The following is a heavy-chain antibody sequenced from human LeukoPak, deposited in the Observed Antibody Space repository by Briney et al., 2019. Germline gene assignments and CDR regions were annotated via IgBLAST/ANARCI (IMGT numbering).Heavy chain of an antibody. J-gene: IGHJ5*02. CDR1: GFTFSSYW. V-gene: IGHV3-74*01. CDR2: INSDGSST. CDR3: AREGSYLNSGGSYYLHWLDP. D-gene: IGHD3-22*01. Sequence: GGSLRLSCAASGFTFSSYWMHWVRQAPGKGLVWVSRINSDGSSTSYADSVKGRFTISRDNAKNTLYLQMNSLRAEDTAIYYCAREGSYLNSGGSYYLHWLDPWGQGTLVSVSS.